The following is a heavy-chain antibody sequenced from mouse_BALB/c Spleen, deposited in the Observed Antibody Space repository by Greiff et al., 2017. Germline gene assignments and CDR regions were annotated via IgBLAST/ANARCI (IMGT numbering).Heavy chain of an antibody. CDR1: GDSITSGY. D-gene: IGHD1-2*01. Sequence: EVQLQESGPSLVKPSQTLSLTCSVTGDSITSGYWNWIRKFPGNKLEYMGYISYSGSTYYNPSLKSRISITRDTSKNQYYLQLNSVTTEDTATYYCARFGYYGHGLMDYWGQGTSVTVSS. CDR2: ISYSGST. J-gene: IGHJ4*01. CDR3: ARFGYYGHGLMDY. V-gene: IGHV3-8*02.